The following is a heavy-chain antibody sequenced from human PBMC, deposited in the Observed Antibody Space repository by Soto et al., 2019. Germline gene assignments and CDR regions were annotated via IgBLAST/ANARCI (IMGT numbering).Heavy chain of an antibody. V-gene: IGHV4-59*01. CDR3: ARGLRSAVQSVFDY. Sequence: SETLSLTCTVSGGSISSYYWSWIRQPPGKGLEWIGYIYYSGSTNYNPSLKSRVTISVDTSKNQFSLKLSSVTAADTAVYYCARGLRSAVQSVFDYWGQGTLVTVSS. J-gene: IGHJ4*02. CDR1: GGSISSYY. CDR2: IYYSGST. D-gene: IGHD4-17*01.